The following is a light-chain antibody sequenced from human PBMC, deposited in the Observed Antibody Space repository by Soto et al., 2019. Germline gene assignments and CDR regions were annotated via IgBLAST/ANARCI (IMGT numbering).Light chain of an antibody. J-gene: IGKJ1*01. Sequence: DIQMTQSPSTLSASVGDGVTITCRASQRISTWLAWYQHKPGRAPKLLIFDGARLESGVPSRFSGSGSGTEFTFTISSLQPEDFATYYCQQYNKFSPTFGQGTKVDIK. CDR3: QQYNKFSPT. V-gene: IGKV1-5*01. CDR2: DGA. CDR1: QRISTW.